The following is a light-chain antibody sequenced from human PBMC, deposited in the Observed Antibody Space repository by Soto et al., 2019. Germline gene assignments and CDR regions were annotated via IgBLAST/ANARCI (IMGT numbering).Light chain of an antibody. CDR1: QSVSSTY. V-gene: IGKV3-20*01. J-gene: IGKJ1*01. Sequence: EIVLTQSPGTLALSPGEIATLSCRASQSVSSTYLAWYQQKPGQAPRLLIYGASSRATGIPDRFSGSGSGTDFTLTISRLEPEDFAVYYCQQYGGSRWTFGQGTKVEIK. CDR2: GAS. CDR3: QQYGGSRWT.